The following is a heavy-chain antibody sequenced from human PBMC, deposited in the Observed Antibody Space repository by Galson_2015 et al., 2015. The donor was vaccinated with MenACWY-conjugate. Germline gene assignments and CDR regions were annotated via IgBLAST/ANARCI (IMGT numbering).Heavy chain of an antibody. V-gene: IGHV7-4-1*02. CDR2: INTNTGTP. J-gene: IGHJ4*02. D-gene: IGHD6-19*01. CDR3: ARAPVSGTGTPLHY. Sequence: SVKVSCKASGYTFSSFSMNWVRQAPGQGLEWMGKINTNTGTPTYAQGFTGRFVFSLDTSVSSAYLQITSLKPDDTAVYFCARAPVSGTGTPLHYWGQGTLVTVSS. CDR1: GYTFSSFS.